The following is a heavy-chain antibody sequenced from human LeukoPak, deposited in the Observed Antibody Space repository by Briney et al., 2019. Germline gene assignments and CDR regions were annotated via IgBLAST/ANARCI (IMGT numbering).Heavy chain of an antibody. D-gene: IGHD3-3*01. CDR1: GFTFSSYG. CDR2: ISYDGSNK. Sequence: PGGSLRLSCAASGFTFSSYGMHWVRQAPGKGLEWVAVISYDGSNKYYADSVKGRFTISRDNSKNTLYLQMNSLRAEDTALYYCARDDDSRAGPWGQGTLVTVSS. J-gene: IGHJ4*02. CDR3: ARDDDSRAGP. V-gene: IGHV3-30*03.